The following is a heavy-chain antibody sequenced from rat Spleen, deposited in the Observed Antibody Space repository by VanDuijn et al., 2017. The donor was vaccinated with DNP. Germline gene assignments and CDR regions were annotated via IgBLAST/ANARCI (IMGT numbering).Heavy chain of an antibody. Sequence: EVRLAESGGGLVQPGGSLNLSCVVSGFTFSYYYMAWVRQAPKKGLEVVATITTSGDRTSYPDSVKGRFTISRDNSKNTLYLQMNRLQSEDTAIYHCVRPVRFYSGPFDSWGRGLMVTVSS. CDR3: VRPVRFYSGPFDS. D-gene: IGHD1-1*01. CDR2: ITTSGDRT. J-gene: IGHJ2*01. CDR1: GFTFSYYY. V-gene: IGHV5-25*01.